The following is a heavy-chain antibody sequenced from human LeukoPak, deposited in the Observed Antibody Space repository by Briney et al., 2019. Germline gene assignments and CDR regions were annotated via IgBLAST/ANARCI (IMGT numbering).Heavy chain of an antibody. CDR3: AKDITIFGVVIHPANWFDP. D-gene: IGHD3-3*01. J-gene: IGHJ5*02. V-gene: IGHV3-23*01. CDR1: GFTFSSYA. CDR2: ISGSGGST. Sequence: GGSLRLSCAASGFTFSSYAMSWVRQAPGKGLEWVSAISGSGGSTYYADSVKGRFTISRDNSKNTLYLQMNSLRAEDTAVYYCAKDITIFGVVIHPANWFDPWGQGTLVTVSS.